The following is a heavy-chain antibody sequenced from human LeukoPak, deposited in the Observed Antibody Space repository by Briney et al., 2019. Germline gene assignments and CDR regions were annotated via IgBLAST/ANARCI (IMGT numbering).Heavy chain of an antibody. CDR1: GFTFGDYA. CDR2: IRSRAYGGTT. D-gene: IGHD4-17*01. CDR3: TGTVDYGDYAVGAMDY. Sequence: GGSLRLSCTASGFTFGDYAMSWFRQAPGKGLEWVAFIRSRAYGGTTEYAASVKGRFASSREDSKRIAYLQMNSLNTEDTAVYYCTGTVDYGDYAVGAMDYWGQGTLVTVSS. J-gene: IGHJ4*02. V-gene: IGHV3-49*03.